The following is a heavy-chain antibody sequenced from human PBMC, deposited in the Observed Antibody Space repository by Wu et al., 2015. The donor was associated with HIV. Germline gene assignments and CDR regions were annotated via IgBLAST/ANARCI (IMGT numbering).Heavy chain of an antibody. CDR3: ARVEGDSSGWGY. CDR2: VIPMFGTT. Sequence: QVQLIQSGAEMKEPGSSVKVSCKASGGIFSSHSINWLRQAPGQGLDWMGSVIPMFGTTKYAQKFQDRVKITTDEFTTTTYMELSRLRSEDTAIYYCARVEGDSSGWGYWGQGTLVTVSS. D-gene: IGHD6-19*01. V-gene: IGHV1-69*05. J-gene: IGHJ4*02. CDR1: GGIFSSHS.